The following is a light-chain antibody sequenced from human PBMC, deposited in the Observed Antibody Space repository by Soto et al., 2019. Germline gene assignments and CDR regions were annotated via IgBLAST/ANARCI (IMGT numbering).Light chain of an antibody. CDR2: GAS. Sequence: EIVMTQSPATLSVSPGERATLSCRASQSVSTKLAWYQQKPGQAPRLLIYGASTRATGVPARFSGSGSATEFPLTISSLQSEDFAVYYCQQHDKWPPWTFGQGTKVEIK. V-gene: IGKV3-15*01. CDR1: QSVSTK. CDR3: QQHDKWPPWT. J-gene: IGKJ1*01.